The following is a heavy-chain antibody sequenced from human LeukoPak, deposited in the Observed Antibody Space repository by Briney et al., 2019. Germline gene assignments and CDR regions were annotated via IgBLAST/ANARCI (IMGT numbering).Heavy chain of an antibody. CDR1: GFTFSSYG. CDR2: ISYDGSNK. J-gene: IGHJ4*02. Sequence: HSGGSLRLSCAASGFTFSSYGMHWVRQAPGKGLEWVAVISYDGSNKYYADSVKGRFTISRDNSKNTLYLQMNSLRAKDTAVYYCAKLVGGYDINPFDYWGQGTLVTVSS. CDR3: AKLVGGYDINPFDY. D-gene: IGHD5-12*01. V-gene: IGHV3-30*18.